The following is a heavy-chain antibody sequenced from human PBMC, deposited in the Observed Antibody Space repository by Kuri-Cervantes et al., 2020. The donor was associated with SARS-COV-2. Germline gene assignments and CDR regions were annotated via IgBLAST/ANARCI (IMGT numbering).Heavy chain of an antibody. Sequence: GESLKIPCAAPGFTFSSYSMKWVRQAPGKGLEWVSYISSSSSTIYYADSVKGRFTISRDNAKNSLYLQMNSLRAEDTAVYYCARDQEADFWSGYYRQTGYYYYGMDVWGQGTTVTVSS. CDR3: ARDQEADFWSGYYRQTGYYYYGMDV. CDR2: ISSSSSTI. D-gene: IGHD3-3*01. CDR1: GFTFSSYS. V-gene: IGHV3-48*01. J-gene: IGHJ6*02.